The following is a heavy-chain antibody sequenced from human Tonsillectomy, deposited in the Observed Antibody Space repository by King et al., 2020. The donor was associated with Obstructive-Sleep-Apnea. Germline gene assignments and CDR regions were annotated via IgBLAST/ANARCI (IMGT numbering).Heavy chain of an antibody. CDR3: ARLVIGSGGYLIPRMSRIDN. CDR1: GGSITSASYY. Sequence: MQLQESGPGLVKPSETLSLTCTVSGGSITSASYYWGWIRQSPVKGLEWIGSIFYSGRTYENLSLKSRVTLSTDTSRSQFSLKLTSVTAADTAVYYCARLVIGSGGYLIPRMSRIDNWGQGTLVTVSS. D-gene: IGHD3-10*01. J-gene: IGHJ4*02. CDR2: IFYSGRT. V-gene: IGHV4-39*07.